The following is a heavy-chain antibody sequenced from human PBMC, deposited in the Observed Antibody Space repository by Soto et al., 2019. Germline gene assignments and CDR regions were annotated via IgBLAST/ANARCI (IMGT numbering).Heavy chain of an antibody. CDR1: GYTFTSYG. J-gene: IGHJ4*02. V-gene: IGHV1-2*02. D-gene: IGHD3-22*01. CDR2: INPNSAGS. CDR3: VRSKDSSGYLDY. Sequence: ASVKVSCKASGYTFTSYGISCVRQAPGQVLEWMGWINPNSAGSKYIEKFQGRVTMTRDTSISTAYIELRSLRSDDTAVYYCVRSKDSSGYLDYWGQGTLVTVSP.